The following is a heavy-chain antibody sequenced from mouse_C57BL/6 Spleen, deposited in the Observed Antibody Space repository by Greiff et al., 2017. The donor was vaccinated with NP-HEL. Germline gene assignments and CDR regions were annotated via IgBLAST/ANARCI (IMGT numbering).Heavy chain of an antibody. CDR2: IHPNSGST. CDR3: ARVGTVVDTYDY. V-gene: IGHV1-64*01. CDR1: GYTFTSYW. Sequence: QVQLQQPGAELVKPGASVKLSCKASGYTFTSYWMTWVKQRPGQGLEWIGMIHPNSGSTNYNEKFKSKATLTVDKSSSTAYMQLSSLTSEDSAVYYCARVGTVVDTYDYWGQGTTLTVSS. J-gene: IGHJ2*01. D-gene: IGHD1-1*01.